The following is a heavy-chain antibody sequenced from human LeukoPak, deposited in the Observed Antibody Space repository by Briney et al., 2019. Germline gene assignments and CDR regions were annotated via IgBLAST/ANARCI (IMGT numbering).Heavy chain of an antibody. Sequence: GGSLRLSCAASGFTFSSYAMSWVRQAPGKGLEWVSAISGSGGSTYYADSVKGRFTISRDNSKNTRYLQMNSLRAEDTAVYYCAKGLSTNYYYGMDVWGQGATVTVSS. V-gene: IGHV3-23*01. CDR1: GFTFSSYA. CDR3: AKGLSTNYYYGMDV. D-gene: IGHD1-1*01. CDR2: ISGSGGST. J-gene: IGHJ6*02.